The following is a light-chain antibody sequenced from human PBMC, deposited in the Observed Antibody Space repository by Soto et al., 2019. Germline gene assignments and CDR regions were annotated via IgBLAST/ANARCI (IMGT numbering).Light chain of an antibody. Sequence: MMMTQSPATLSVSPGERATLSCRASQSVSGYLAWYQQKPGQAPRLLIYDASKRATGIPARFSGSGFGTDFTLTISSLEPEDFAVYYCQQRSKWRTFGQGTKVDI. J-gene: IGKJ1*01. V-gene: IGKV3-11*01. CDR1: QSVSGY. CDR3: QQRSKWRT. CDR2: DAS.